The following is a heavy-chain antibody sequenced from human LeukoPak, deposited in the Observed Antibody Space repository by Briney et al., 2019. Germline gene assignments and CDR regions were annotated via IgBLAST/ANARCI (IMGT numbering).Heavy chain of an antibody. CDR1: GFTVSSNY. V-gene: IGHV3-53*01. CDR3: ARGGYCSGGSCYSLYFDL. D-gene: IGHD2-15*01. Sequence: GGSLRLSCAASGFTVSSNYMTWVRQAPGKGLEWVSVIYGGGSTYYADSVKGRFTISRDNSKNTLYLQMINLRAEDTAVYYCARGGYCSGGSCYSLYFDLWGRGTLVT. CDR2: IYGGGST. J-gene: IGHJ2*01.